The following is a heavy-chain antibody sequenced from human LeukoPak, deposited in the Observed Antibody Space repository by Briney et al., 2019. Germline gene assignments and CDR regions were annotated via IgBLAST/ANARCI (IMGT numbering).Heavy chain of an antibody. J-gene: IGHJ6*03. CDR3: ARGATAGRFSLRPTGAYYMDV. V-gene: IGHV1-2*02. CDR2: INPNSGGT. CDR1: GYTFTGYY. Sequence: ASVKVSCKASGYTFTGYYMHWVRQAPGQGLEWMGWINPNSGGTNCAQKFQGRVTMTRDTSINTAYMELSSLRFDDTAVYYCARGATAGRFSLRPTGAYYMDVWGKGTTVTVSS. D-gene: IGHD6-13*01.